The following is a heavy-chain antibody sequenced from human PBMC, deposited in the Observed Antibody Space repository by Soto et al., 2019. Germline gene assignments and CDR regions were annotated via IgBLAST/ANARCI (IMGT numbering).Heavy chain of an antibody. CDR1: GGSISSSSYC. V-gene: IGHV4-39*01. CDR3: ARHRTHDYGDSYHYYYGMDV. CDR2: IYYSGST. Sequence: SETLSLPCTVSGGSISSSSYCCGWIRQPPGKGRGWIGSIYYSGSTYYNPSLKSRVTISVDTSKNQFSLRLSSVTAADTAVYYCARHRTHDYGDSYHYYYGMDVWGQGTTVTVSS. D-gene: IGHD4-17*01. J-gene: IGHJ6*02.